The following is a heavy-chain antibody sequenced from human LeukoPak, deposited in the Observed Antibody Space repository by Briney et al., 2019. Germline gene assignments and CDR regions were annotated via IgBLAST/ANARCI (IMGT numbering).Heavy chain of an antibody. CDR2: IKQDGSEK. CDR1: GFTFSSYC. Sequence: PGGSLRLSCAASGFTFSSYCMSWVRQAPGTGLEWVANIKQDGSEKYYVDSVKGRFTISRDNAKNSLYLQMNSLRAEDTAVYYCAREANWNYGDYWGQGTLVTVSS. CDR3: AREANWNYGDY. D-gene: IGHD1-7*01. J-gene: IGHJ4*02. V-gene: IGHV3-7*01.